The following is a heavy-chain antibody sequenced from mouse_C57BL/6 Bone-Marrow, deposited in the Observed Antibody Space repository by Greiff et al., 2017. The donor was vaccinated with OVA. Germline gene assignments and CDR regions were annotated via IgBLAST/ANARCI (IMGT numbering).Heavy chain of an antibody. CDR2: INPNNGGT. CDR1: GYTFTDYY. Sequence: VQLQQSGPELVKPGASVKISCKASGYTFTDYYMNWVKQSHGKSLEWIGDINPNNGGTSYNQKFKGKATLTVDKSSSTAYMELRSLTSEDSAVYYCAPHLLFFDYWGQGTTLTVSS. CDR3: APHLLFFDY. J-gene: IGHJ2*01. D-gene: IGHD2-1*01. V-gene: IGHV1-26*01.